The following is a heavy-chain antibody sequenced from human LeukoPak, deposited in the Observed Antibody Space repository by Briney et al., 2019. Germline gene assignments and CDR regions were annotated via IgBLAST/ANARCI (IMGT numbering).Heavy chain of an antibody. CDR3: ARLFKRRECSYGYLFGY. CDR1: GYTFTGYY. J-gene: IGHJ4*02. CDR2: MNPNSGGT. Sequence: ASVKVSCKASGYTFTGYYMHWVRQAPGQGLEWMGRMNPNSGGTNYAQKFQGRVTMTRDRSISTAYMELSRLRSDDTAVYYCARLFKRRECSYGYLFGYWGPGTLVTVSS. D-gene: IGHD5-18*01. V-gene: IGHV1-2*06.